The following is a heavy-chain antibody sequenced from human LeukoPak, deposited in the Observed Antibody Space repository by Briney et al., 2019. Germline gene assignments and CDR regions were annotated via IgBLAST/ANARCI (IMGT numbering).Heavy chain of an antibody. V-gene: IGHV3-23*01. CDR1: GFTFSSYA. Sequence: GGSLRLSCAASGFTFSSYAMSWVRQAPGKGLEWVSAISGSGGSPYYADSVKGRFTISRDNSKNTLYLQMNSLRAEDTAVYYCAKESRVYYYGSGSSLRGDYFDYWGQGTLVTVSS. J-gene: IGHJ4*02. CDR3: AKESRVYYYGSGSSLRGDYFDY. D-gene: IGHD3-10*01. CDR2: ISGSGGSP.